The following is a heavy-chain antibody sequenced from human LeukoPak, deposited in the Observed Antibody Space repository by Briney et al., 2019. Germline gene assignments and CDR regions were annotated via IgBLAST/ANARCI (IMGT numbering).Heavy chain of an antibody. V-gene: IGHV1-69*13. D-gene: IGHD4-17*01. J-gene: IGHJ4*02. CDR3: ARKDPPHDYGDWGLFDY. Sequence: VKVSCKASGGTFSSYAISWVRQAPGQGLEWMGGIILIFGTANYAQKFQGRVTITADESTSTAYMELSSLRSEDTAVYYCARKDPPHDYGDWGLFDYWGQGTLVTVSS. CDR1: GGTFSSYA. CDR2: IILIFGTA.